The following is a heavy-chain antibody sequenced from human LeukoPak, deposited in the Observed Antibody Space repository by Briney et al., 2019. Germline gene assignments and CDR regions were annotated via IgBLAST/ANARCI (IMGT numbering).Heavy chain of an antibody. J-gene: IGHJ4*02. V-gene: IGHV3-23*01. D-gene: IGHD2-2*01. CDR1: GFTFSSYA. CDR2: TGSTGVST. CDR3: AKDPGVVPAHYFDY. Sequence: GGSLRLSCAASGFTFSSYAMNWVRQDPGKGLEWVSATGSTGVSTFYADSVKGRFTVSRDNSKNTLSLQMNSLRAEDTAVYYCAKDPGVVPAHYFDYWGQGILVTVSS.